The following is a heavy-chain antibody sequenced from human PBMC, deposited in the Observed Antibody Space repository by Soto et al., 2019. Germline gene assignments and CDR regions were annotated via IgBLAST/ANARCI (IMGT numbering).Heavy chain of an antibody. J-gene: IGHJ3*02. V-gene: IGHV1-18*01. CDR3: VREREDSVRVGALAFDI. D-gene: IGHD1-26*01. Sequence: QVPLVQSGAEVKKPGASVKVSCKASGYTFTSYGISWVRQAPGQGLEWMGWISAYNGNTNYAQKLQGRVTMTTDTSTSTAYMELRSLRSDDTAVYYCVREREDSVRVGALAFDIWGQGTMVTVSS. CDR1: GYTFTSYG. CDR2: ISAYNGNT.